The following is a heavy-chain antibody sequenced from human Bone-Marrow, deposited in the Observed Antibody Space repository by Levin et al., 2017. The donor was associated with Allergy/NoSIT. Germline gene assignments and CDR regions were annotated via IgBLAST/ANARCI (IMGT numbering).Heavy chain of an antibody. Sequence: PGGSLRLSCAASGFTFSSYAMHWVRQAPGKGLEWVAVISYDGSNKYYADSVKGRFTISRDNSKNTLYLQMNSLRAEDTAVYYCASLESPVTDYYYGMDVWGQGTTVTVSS. CDR1: GFTFSSYA. J-gene: IGHJ6*02. CDR3: ASLESPVTDYYYGMDV. V-gene: IGHV3-30*04. CDR2: ISYDGSNK. D-gene: IGHD4-17*01.